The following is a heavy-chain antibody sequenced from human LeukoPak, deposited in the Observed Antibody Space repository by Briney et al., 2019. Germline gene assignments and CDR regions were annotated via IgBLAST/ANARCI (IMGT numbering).Heavy chain of an antibody. J-gene: IGHJ4*02. CDR1: GFTFSNYG. V-gene: IGHV3-30*02. D-gene: IGHD6-19*01. Sequence: PGGSLRLSCAASGFTFSNYGMHWVRQAPGKGLKCVPTIRLDRINKYDGDSVKGRFTISRDNSKNTLYLQMISLRAEDTAVYYCAKDFLSSSGWYIGPHWGQGTLVTVSS. CDR3: AKDFLSSSGWYIGPH. CDR2: IRLDRINK.